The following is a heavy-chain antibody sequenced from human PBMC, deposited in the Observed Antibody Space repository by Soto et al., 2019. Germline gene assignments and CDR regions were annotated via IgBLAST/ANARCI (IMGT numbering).Heavy chain of an antibody. V-gene: IGHV3-30*18. CDR3: AKQGGLSRIYYIFSSYYLHY. Sequence: QVQLVESGGGVVQPGRSLRLSCVASGFTFSSYGMHWVRQAPGKGLEWVAIISYDGSNTYYADSVKGRFTISRDNSMNTLYLQMISLRAEDTSVYYRAKQGGLSRIYYIFSSYYLHYWAQGTLCTFS. CDR2: ISYDGSNT. D-gene: IGHD1-26*01. CDR1: GFTFSSYG. J-gene: IGHJ4*02.